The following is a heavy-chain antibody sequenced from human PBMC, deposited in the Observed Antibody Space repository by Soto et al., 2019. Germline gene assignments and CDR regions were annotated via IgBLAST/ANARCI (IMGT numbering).Heavy chain of an antibody. D-gene: IGHD6-13*01. CDR2: IIPILGIA. V-gene: IGHV1-69*02. J-gene: IGHJ5*02. Sequence: SVKVSCKASGGTFSSYTISWVRQAPGQGLEWMGRIIPILGIANYAQKFQGGVTITADKSTSTAYMELSSLRSEDTAVYYCARGHSSSWSPGVAWFDPWGQGTLVTVSS. CDR1: GGTFSSYT. CDR3: ARGHSSSWSPGVAWFDP.